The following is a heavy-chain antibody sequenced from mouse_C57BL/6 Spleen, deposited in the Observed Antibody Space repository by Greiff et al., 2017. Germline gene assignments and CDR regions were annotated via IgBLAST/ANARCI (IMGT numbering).Heavy chain of an antibody. CDR1: GYTFTSYW. CDR3: ARSGGVTTWFAY. V-gene: IGHV1-64*01. Sequence: VQLQQPGAELVKPGASVKLSCKASGYTFTSYWMHWVKQRPGQGLEWIGMIHPNSGSTNYNEKFKSKATLTVDKSSSTAYMQLSSLTSEDSAVYYCARSGGVTTWFAYWGQGTLVTVSA. J-gene: IGHJ3*01. CDR2: IHPNSGST. D-gene: IGHD2-2*01.